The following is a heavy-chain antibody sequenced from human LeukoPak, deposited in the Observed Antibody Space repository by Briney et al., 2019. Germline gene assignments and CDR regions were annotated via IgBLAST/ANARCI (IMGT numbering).Heavy chain of an antibody. Sequence: SETLSLTCAVYGGSFSNYYWSWIRQPPGKGLEWIGYTHYSGTGNYNPSLKSRVTISIDTSKNRFPLRLTSVTAADTAVYYCARVRFYDTTGYSTSYYLDYWGQGALVTVSS. CDR2: THYSGTG. CDR1: GGSFSNYY. V-gene: IGHV4-59*01. J-gene: IGHJ4*02. D-gene: IGHD3-22*01. CDR3: ARVRFYDTTGYSTSYYLDY.